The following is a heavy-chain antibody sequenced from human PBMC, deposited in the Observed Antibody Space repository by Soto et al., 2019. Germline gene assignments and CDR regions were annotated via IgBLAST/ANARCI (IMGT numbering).Heavy chain of an antibody. J-gene: IGHJ4*02. CDR3: ATRLHPPIGPFDC. CDR1: GFTFSSYT. D-gene: IGHD2-15*01. CDR2: INPSGATT. Sequence: PGGSLRLSCAASGFTFSSYTMTWVRQAPGEGQEWVSIINPSGATTYYAGSVKGRFTISRDNSKNTLYQQMNSLRAYDTAVYYCATRLHPPIGPFDCLGRVTLVTVSS. V-gene: IGHV3-23*01.